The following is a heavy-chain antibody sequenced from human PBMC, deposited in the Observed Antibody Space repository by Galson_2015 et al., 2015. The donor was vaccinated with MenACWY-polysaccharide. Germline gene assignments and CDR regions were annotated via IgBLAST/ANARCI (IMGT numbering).Heavy chain of an antibody. CDR2: TYYRSNWSS. D-gene: IGHD2-15*01. CDR3: VRGGAAASLLCDP. CDR1: GDSVSSNTAA. Sequence: CAISGDSVSSNTAAWNWIRQSPSRGLEWLGRTYYRSNWSSDYALSVRGRITINADTSKNQFSLQLNSVTPEDTAVYYCVRGGAAASLLCDPCGQGTLVTVSS. V-gene: IGHV6-1*01. J-gene: IGHJ5*02.